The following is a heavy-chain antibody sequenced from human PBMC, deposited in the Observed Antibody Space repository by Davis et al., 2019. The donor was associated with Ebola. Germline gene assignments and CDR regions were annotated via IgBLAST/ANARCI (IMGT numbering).Heavy chain of an antibody. Sequence: GESLKISCAASGFTFSSYAMSWVRQAPGKGLEWVSAISGSGGSTYYADSVKGRFTISRDNSKNTLYLQMNSLSAEDTAVYYCAKEGGYCSGGSCHTFHYYYGMDVWGQGTTVTVSS. J-gene: IGHJ6*02. D-gene: IGHD2-15*01. CDR2: ISGSGGST. CDR3: AKEGGYCSGGSCHTFHYYYGMDV. CDR1: GFTFSSYA. V-gene: IGHV3-23*01.